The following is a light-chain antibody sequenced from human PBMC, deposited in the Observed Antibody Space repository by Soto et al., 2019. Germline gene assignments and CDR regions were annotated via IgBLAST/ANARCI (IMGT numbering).Light chain of an antibody. CDR2: GAS. V-gene: IGKV3-20*01. CDR1: QSVSSN. J-gene: IGKJ1*01. Sequence: EIVLTQSPGTLSLSPGERATLSCRASQSVSSNLAWYQQKPGQAPRLLIYGASTRATGIPDRISGSGSGTDFTLTISRLGPEDFAVYYCQQYGSPPQTFGQGTKVDI. CDR3: QQYGSPPQT.